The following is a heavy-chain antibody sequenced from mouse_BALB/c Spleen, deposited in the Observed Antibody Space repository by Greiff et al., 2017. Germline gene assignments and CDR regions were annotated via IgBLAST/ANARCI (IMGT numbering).Heavy chain of an antibody. CDR2: IDPANGNT. J-gene: IGHJ4*01. CDR1: GFNIKDTY. CDR3: AITTVGGYYAMDY. D-gene: IGHD1-1*01. V-gene: IGHV14-3*02. Sequence: QLQQSGAELVKPGASVKLSCTASGFNIKDTYMHWVKQRPEQGLEWIGRIDPANGNTKYDPKFQGKATITADTSSNTAYLQLSSLTSEDTAVYYCAITTVGGYYAMDYWGQGTSVTVSS.